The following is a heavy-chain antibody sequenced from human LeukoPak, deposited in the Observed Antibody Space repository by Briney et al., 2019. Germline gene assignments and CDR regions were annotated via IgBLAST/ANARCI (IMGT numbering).Heavy chain of an antibody. CDR1: GYSISSDYY. CDR3: ARGGSESYASYMDV. J-gene: IGHJ6*03. Sequence: SETLSLTCAVSGYSISSDYYWGWIRQPPGKGLEWIGNIYHSGSTYYNPSLKSRVIILVDTSKNQFSLKLSSVTAADTAVYYCARGGSESYASYMDVWGKGTTVTVSS. D-gene: IGHD3-10*01. CDR2: IYHSGST. V-gene: IGHV4-38-2*01.